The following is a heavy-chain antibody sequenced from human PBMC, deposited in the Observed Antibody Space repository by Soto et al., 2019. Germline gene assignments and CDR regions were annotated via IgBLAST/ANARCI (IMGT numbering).Heavy chain of an antibody. D-gene: IGHD2-2*01. Sequence: GPSGKISCEACGESVSSSGITPLRQNPGQGLEWMGWISAYNGNTNYAQKLQGRVTMTTDTSTSTAYMELRSLRSDDTAVYYCARVAPRKEPAGVYWGQGTLVTVSS. CDR2: ISAYNGNT. CDR3: ARVAPRKEPAGVY. J-gene: IGHJ4*02. V-gene: IGHV1-18*01. CDR1: GESVSSSG.